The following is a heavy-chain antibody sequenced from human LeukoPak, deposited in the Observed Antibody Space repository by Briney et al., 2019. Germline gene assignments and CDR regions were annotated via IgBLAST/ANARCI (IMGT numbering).Heavy chain of an antibody. D-gene: IGHD3-22*01. J-gene: IGHJ6*03. CDR3: ARDLFGVVASYYMDV. Sequence: ASVKVSCKASGYTFTSYGISWVRQAPEQGLERMGWISAYNGNTNYAQKLQGRVTMTTDTSTSTAYKELRSLRSDDTAVYYCARDLFGVVASYYMDVWGKGTTVTVSS. V-gene: IGHV1-18*01. CDR2: ISAYNGNT. CDR1: GYTFTSYG.